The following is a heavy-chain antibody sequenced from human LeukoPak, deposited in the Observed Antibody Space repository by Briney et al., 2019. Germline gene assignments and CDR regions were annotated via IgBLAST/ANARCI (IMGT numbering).Heavy chain of an antibody. Sequence: GGSLRLSCAASGFTFSSYSLNWVRQAPGKGLEWVSFISSSSMTIYYADSVKGRFAISRDNAEKSLYLQMNSLRDEDTAVYFCASDLGATSVFDIWGQGTMVTVSS. CDR2: ISSSSMTI. CDR1: GFTFSSYS. D-gene: IGHD1-26*01. V-gene: IGHV3-48*02. CDR3: ASDLGATSVFDI. J-gene: IGHJ3*02.